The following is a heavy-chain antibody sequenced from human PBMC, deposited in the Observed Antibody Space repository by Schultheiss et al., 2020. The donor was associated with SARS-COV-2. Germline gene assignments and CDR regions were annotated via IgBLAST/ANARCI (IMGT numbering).Heavy chain of an antibody. CDR1: GGSISSYY. D-gene: IGHD3-16*02. J-gene: IGHJ6*02. Sequence: ETLSLTCTVSGGSISSYYWSWIRQPPGKGLEWIGYIYYSGSTNYNPSLKSRVTISVDTSKNQFSLKLSSVTAADTAVYYCARQFYPYGMDVWGQGTTVTVSS. V-gene: IGHV4-59*01. CDR3: ARQFYPYGMDV. CDR2: IYYSGST.